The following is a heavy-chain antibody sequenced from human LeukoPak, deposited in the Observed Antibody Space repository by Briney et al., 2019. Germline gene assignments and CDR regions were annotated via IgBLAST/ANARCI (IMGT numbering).Heavy chain of an antibody. CDR3: TRDPLSSSQRGYFDY. D-gene: IGHD6-13*01. J-gene: IGHJ4*02. Sequence: GGSLRLSCAASGFTFSTYGIHWVRQAPGKGLEWLAVISYDASNKYYADSVKGRLTISRDNSKNTLYLQMNSLRTDDTAVYYCTRDPLSSSQRGYFDYWGQGTLVTVSS. CDR2: ISYDASNK. CDR1: GFTFSTYG. V-gene: IGHV3-30-3*01.